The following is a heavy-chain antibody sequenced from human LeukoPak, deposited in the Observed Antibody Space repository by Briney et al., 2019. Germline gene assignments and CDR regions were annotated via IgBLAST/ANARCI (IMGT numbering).Heavy chain of an antibody. V-gene: IGHV4-34*01. J-gene: IGHJ4*02. CDR1: GGSFSGYY. CDR3: AGAPSSGWYRYY. D-gene: IGHD6-19*01. Sequence: SETLSLTCAVYGGSFSGYYWSWIRQPPGKGLEWIGEINHSGSTNYNTSLKSRVTISVDTSKNQFSLKLSSVTAADTAVYCCAGAPSSGWYRYYWGQGTLVTVSS. CDR2: INHSGST.